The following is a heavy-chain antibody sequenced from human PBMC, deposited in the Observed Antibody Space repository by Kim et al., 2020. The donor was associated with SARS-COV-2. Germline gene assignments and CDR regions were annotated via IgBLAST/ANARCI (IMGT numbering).Heavy chain of an antibody. CDR3: VRIRIESSGGLPFDY. Sequence: SETLSLTCIVSGGSISSSSYHWGWIRQPPGKTLEWIGNIYYDGSAYYNPSLNSRGTISVDTSTNQLSLKLTSVDAADTAVYYCVRIRIESSGGLPFDYWGQGTLVTVAS. CDR1: GGSISSSSYH. J-gene: IGHJ4*02. D-gene: IGHD3-22*01. V-gene: IGHV4-39*01. CDR2: IYYDGSA.